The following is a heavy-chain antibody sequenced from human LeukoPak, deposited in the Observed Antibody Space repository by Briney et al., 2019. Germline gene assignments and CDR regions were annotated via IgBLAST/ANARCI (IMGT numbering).Heavy chain of an antibody. Sequence: GGSPRLSCAASGFTFSSYAMHWVRQAPGKGLEWVAVISYDGSNKYYADSVKGRFTISRDNSKNTLYLQMNSLRAEDTAVYYCARDPGYGDSLGYYYYGMDVWGQGTTVTVSS. CDR3: ARDPGYGDSLGYYYYGMDV. CDR2: ISYDGSNK. V-gene: IGHV3-30-3*01. D-gene: IGHD4-17*01. CDR1: GFTFSSYA. J-gene: IGHJ6*02.